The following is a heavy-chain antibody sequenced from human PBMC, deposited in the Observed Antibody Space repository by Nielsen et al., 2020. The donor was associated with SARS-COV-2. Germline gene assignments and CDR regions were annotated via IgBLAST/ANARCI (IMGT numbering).Heavy chain of an antibody. J-gene: IGHJ6*03. CDR1: GYTFTSYD. D-gene: IGHD6-6*01. CDR3: ARVGRSIAARLYYYYYYMDV. Sequence: VSVKVSCKASGYTFTSYDINWVRQATGQGLEWMGWMNPNSGNTGYAQKFQGRVTMTRNTSISTAYMELSSLRSEDTAVYYCARVGRSIAARLYYYYYYMDVWGKGTTVTVSS. CDR2: MNPNSGNT. V-gene: IGHV1-8*01.